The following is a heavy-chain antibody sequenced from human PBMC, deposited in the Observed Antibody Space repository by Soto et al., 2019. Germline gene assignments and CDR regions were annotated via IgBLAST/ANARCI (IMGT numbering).Heavy chain of an antibody. D-gene: IGHD6-13*01. CDR3: ARDLVMGSSSWLYYYYYGMDV. V-gene: IGHV3-30-3*01. CDR1: GFTFSSYA. CDR2: ISYDGSNK. Sequence: QVQLVESGGGVVQPGRSLRLSCAASGFTFSSYAMHWVRQAPGKGLEWVAVISYDGSNKYYADSVKGRFSISRDNSKNTLYVQMNSLRAEDTAVYYCARDLVMGSSSWLYYYYYGMDVW. J-gene: IGHJ6*01.